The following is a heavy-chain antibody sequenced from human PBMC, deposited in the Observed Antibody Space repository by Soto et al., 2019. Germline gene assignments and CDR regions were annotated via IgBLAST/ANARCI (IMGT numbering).Heavy chain of an antibody. Sequence: LRLSCAASGFTFSSYAMSWVRQAPGKGLEWVSAISGSGGSTYYADSVKGRFTISRDNSKNTLYLQMNSLRAEDTAVYYCAKDKRIVVVPAASYGMDVWGQGTTVTVSS. D-gene: IGHD2-2*01. CDR2: ISGSGGST. J-gene: IGHJ6*02. V-gene: IGHV3-23*01. CDR3: AKDKRIVVVPAASYGMDV. CDR1: GFTFSSYA.